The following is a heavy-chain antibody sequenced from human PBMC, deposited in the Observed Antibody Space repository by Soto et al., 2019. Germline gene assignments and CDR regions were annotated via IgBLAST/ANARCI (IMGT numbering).Heavy chain of an antibody. CDR2: ISGSGGNT. Sequence: PGGSLRLSCAGSGFTFGDSYMSWIRQAPGKGLEWVSAISGSGGNTYYADSVKGRFTISRDNSKNTLYLQMNSLRAEDTAVYYCANRDTSMVTRYYYGMDVWGQGTTVTVSS. CDR3: ANRDTSMVTRYYYGMDV. J-gene: IGHJ6*02. CDR1: GFTFGDSY. D-gene: IGHD5-18*01. V-gene: IGHV3-23*01.